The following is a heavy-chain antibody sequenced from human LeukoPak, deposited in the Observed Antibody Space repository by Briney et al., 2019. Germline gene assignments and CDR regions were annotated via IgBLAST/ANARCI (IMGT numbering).Heavy chain of an antibody. CDR2: INHSGST. D-gene: IGHD3-10*01. CDR1: GGSFSGYY. V-gene: IGHV4-34*01. CDR3: ARRSGWNYPRITMVRGVTAFDY. Sequence: PSETLSLTCAVYGGSFSGYYWSWIRQPPGKGLEWIGEINHSGSTNYNPSLKSRVTISVDTSKNQFSLKLSSVTAADTAVYYCARRSGWNYPRITMVRGVTAFDYWGQGTLVTVSS. J-gene: IGHJ4*02.